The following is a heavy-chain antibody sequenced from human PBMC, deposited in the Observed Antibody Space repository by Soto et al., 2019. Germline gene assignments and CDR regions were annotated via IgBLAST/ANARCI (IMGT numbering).Heavy chain of an antibody. CDR3: ARDYNDFWRGHFDY. Sequence: GGSLRLSCAASGFRFSDYSMNWFRQAPGRGLEWVSYISSSSFTIHYADSVEGRFAISRDNAKNSLYLQMNSLRVEDTAVYYWARDYNDFWRGHFDYRGQRAPVTVAS. V-gene: IGHV3-48*01. D-gene: IGHD3-3*01. CDR1: GFRFSDYS. J-gene: IGHJ4*02. CDR2: ISSSSFTI.